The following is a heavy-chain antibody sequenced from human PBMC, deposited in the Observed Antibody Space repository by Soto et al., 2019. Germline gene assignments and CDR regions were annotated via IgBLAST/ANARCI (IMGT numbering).Heavy chain of an antibody. CDR2: ISGSGGST. V-gene: IGHV3-23*01. CDR3: AKRYFDWQLLHDYYYYMDV. CDR1: GFTFSSYA. Sequence: GGSLRLSCAASGFTFSSYAMSWVRQAPGKGLEWVSAISGSGGSTYYADSVKGRFTISRDNSKNTLYLQMNSLRAEDTAVYYCAKRYFDWQLLHDYYYYMDVWGKGTTVTVSS. D-gene: IGHD3-9*01. J-gene: IGHJ6*03.